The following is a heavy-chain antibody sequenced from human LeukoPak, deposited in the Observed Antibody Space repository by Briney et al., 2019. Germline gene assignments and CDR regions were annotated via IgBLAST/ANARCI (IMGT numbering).Heavy chain of an antibody. CDR3: AREMVRGVIMGGSDY. J-gene: IGHJ4*02. V-gene: IGHV1-18*01. D-gene: IGHD3-10*01. CDR1: GYTFTSYG. CDR2: ISAYNANT. Sequence: ASVKVSCKASGYTFTSYGISWVRQAPGQGLEWMGWISAYNANTNYAQKLQGRVTMTTDTSTSTAYMELRSLRSDDTAVCYCAREMVRGVIMGGSDYWGQGTLVTVSS.